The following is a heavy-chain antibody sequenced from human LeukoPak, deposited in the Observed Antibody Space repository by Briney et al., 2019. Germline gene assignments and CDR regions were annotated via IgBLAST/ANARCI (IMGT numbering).Heavy chain of an antibody. Sequence: PSETLSLTCTVSGGSISSGGYYWSWIRQPPGKGLEWIGYIYHSGSTYYNPSLKSRVTISVDRSKNQFSLKLSSVTATDTAVYYCARGMGATYYFDYWGQGTLVTVSS. J-gene: IGHJ4*02. CDR1: GGSISSGGYY. CDR2: IYHSGST. D-gene: IGHD1-26*01. V-gene: IGHV4-30-2*01. CDR3: ARGMGATYYFDY.